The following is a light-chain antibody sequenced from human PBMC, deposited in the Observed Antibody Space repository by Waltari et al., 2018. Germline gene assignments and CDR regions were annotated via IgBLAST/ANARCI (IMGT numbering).Light chain of an antibody. CDR3: QQYNNWPRT. CDR1: QSVRSN. V-gene: IGKV3-15*01. Sequence: EIVMTQSPATLSVSPGERATLSCRASQSVRSNLAWYQQKPGQAPRLLIYGASTRATGIPARFSGSGSGTEFTLTISSMQSEDFAVYYCQQYNNWPRTFGQGTKVEIK. J-gene: IGKJ1*01. CDR2: GAS.